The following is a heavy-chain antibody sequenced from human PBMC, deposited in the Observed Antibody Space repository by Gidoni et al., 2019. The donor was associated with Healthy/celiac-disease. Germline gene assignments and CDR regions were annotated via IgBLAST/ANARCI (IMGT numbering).Heavy chain of an antibody. V-gene: IGHV1-69*01. CDR2: IIPIFGTA. J-gene: IGHJ3*02. CDR1: AGTFSSYA. D-gene: IGHD1-26*01. CDR3: ARAQGEAEGAIRRRPPGAFDI. Sequence: QVQLGQSGAEVKKPGSSVKVSCKASAGTFSSYAISWVRQAPGQGLEWMGGIIPIFGTANYAQKFQGRVTITADESTSTAYMELSSLRSEDTAVYYCARAQGEAEGAIRRRPPGAFDIWGQGTMVTVSS.